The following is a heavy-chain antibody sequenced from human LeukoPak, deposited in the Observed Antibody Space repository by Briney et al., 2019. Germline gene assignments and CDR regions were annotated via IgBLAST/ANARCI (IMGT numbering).Heavy chain of an antibody. V-gene: IGHV1-2*02. CDR3: AREWENNYYDSSGYYV. CDR1: GYTFTGYY. CDR2: INPNSGGT. Sequence: GASVKVSCTASGYTFTGYYMHWVRQAPGQGLEWMGWINPNSGGTNYAQKFQGRVTMTRDTSISTAYMELSRLRSDDTAVYYCAREWENNYYDSSGYYVWGQGTLVTVSS. D-gene: IGHD3-22*01. J-gene: IGHJ4*02.